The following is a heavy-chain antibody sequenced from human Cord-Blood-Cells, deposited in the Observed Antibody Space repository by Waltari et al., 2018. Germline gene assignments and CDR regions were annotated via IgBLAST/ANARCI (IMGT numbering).Heavy chain of an antibody. D-gene: IGHD7-27*01. J-gene: IGHJ2*01. V-gene: IGHV2-26*01. CDR2: IFSNDEK. Sequence: VTLKESGPVLVKPTETLTLTCTVSGFSLSNARMGVRWIRQPPGKALEWLAHIFSNDEKSYSTSLKSTLTISKDTSKSQVVLTMTNMDPVDTATYYCARIRAGDVRYWYFDLWGRGTLVTVSS. CDR1: GFSLSNARMG. CDR3: ARIRAGDVRYWYFDL.